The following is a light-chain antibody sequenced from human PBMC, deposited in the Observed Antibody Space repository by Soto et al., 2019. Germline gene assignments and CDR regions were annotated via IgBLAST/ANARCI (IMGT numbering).Light chain of an antibody. CDR3: ATWDSSLRAVV. J-gene: IGLJ2*01. V-gene: IGLV1-51*01. CDR2: DNN. Sequence: QAVVTQPPSVSAAPGQKVTISCSGRTSNIGNNYVSWYQRLPGTAPKLLIYDNNKRPSGIPDRFSGSNSGTSATLGITGLQTGDEADYYCATWDSSLRAVVFGGGTKVTVL. CDR1: TSNIGNNY.